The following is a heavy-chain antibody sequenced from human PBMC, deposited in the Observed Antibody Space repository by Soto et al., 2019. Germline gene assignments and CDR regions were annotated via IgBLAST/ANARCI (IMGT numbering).Heavy chain of an antibody. D-gene: IGHD5-18*01. J-gene: IGHJ4*02. Sequence: QEQLVESGGGVVQPGRSLRLSCAASGFTFSSYGMHWVRQAPGKGLEWVAVISYDGSNKYYVDSVKGRFTISRDNSKNTLYLQMNSLRAEDTAVYYCAKDSTAMTYFDYWGQGTLVTVSS. CDR2: ISYDGSNK. CDR3: AKDSTAMTYFDY. CDR1: GFTFSSYG. V-gene: IGHV3-30*18.